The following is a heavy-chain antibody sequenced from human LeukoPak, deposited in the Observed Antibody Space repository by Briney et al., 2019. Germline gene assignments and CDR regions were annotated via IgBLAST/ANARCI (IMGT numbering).Heavy chain of an antibody. CDR1: GGSISSYY. D-gene: IGHD3-10*01. CDR2: IYYSGST. CDR3: ARRSISRGGYGD. V-gene: IGHV4-59*08. J-gene: IGHJ4*02. Sequence: TSETLSLTCTVSGGSISSYYWSWIRQPPGKGLEWIGYIYYSGSTNYNPSLKSRVTISVDTSKNQFSLKLSSVTAADTAVYYCARRSISRGGYGDWGQGTLVTVSS.